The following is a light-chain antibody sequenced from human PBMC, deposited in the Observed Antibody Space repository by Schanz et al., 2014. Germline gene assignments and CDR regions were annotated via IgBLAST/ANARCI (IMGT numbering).Light chain of an antibody. Sequence: QSALSQPASVSGSPGQSITISCTGTSSDVGGYNYVSWYQHHPGKAPKLMIYDVSNRPSGVSSRFSGSKSGNTASLTVSGLQAEDEADYYCSSYTSSSTGVFGGGTKVTVL. J-gene: IGLJ3*02. CDR2: DVS. CDR1: SSDVGGYNY. V-gene: IGLV2-14*03. CDR3: SSYTSSSTGV.